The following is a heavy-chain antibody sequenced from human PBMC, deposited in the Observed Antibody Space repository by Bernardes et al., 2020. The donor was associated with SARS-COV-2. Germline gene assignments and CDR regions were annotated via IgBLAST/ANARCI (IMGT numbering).Heavy chain of an antibody. J-gene: IGHJ5*01. CDR1: GFNFKNFA. V-gene: IGHV3-23*01. Sequence: GSLRLSCAASGFNFKNFAMNWVRQAPGKGLEWVSAISGSGDRTYSADSVKGRFTISRDNSRNTLYLQMNSLRVEDTALYYCAKYGDWIVGGDSVVVPAADSWGQGTLVTVSS. CDR2: ISGSGDRT. CDR3: AKYGDWIVGGDSVVVPAADS. D-gene: IGHD2-2*01.